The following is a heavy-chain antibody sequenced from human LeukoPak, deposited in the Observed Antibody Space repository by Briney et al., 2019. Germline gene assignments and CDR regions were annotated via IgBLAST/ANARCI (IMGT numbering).Heavy chain of an antibody. Sequence: GASVKVSCKASGYTFTNYDINWVRQAPGQGLEWMGWISTYNGNTNYAQKLQGRVTMTTDTSTSTAYMGLRSLRSDDTAVYYCARYSSSFYYYYGMDVWGQGTTVTVSS. V-gene: IGHV1-18*01. CDR1: GYTFTNYD. D-gene: IGHD6-13*01. CDR3: ARYSSSFYYYYGMDV. CDR2: ISTYNGNT. J-gene: IGHJ6*02.